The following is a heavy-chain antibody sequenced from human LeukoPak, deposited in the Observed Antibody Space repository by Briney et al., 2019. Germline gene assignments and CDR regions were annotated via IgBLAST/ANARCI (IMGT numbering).Heavy chain of an antibody. J-gene: IGHJ4*02. CDR3: ARDIPSIAAAGMNDY. CDR2: ISAYNGNT. Sequence: GASVKVSCKASGYTFTSYGISWVRQAPGQGLEWKGWISAYNGNTNYAQKLQGRVTMTTDTSTSTAYMELRSLRSDDAAVYYCARDIPSIAAAGMNDYWGQGTLVTVSS. CDR1: GYTFTSYG. D-gene: IGHD6-13*01. V-gene: IGHV1-18*01.